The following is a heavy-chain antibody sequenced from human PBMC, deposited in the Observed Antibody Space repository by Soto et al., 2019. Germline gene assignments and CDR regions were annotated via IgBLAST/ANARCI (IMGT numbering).Heavy chain of an antibody. Sequence: QVQLVQSGAEVKKPGASVKVSCKASGYTFTSYNINWVRLATGQGLVGMGWMNPNSGNTGYAQKFQSRVTMTSDTSISTAYMELSDITSEDTAVYYCARGREYSSVQLAYWGKGTLVTVSS. V-gene: IGHV1-8*01. CDR2: MNPNSGNT. CDR1: GYTFTSYN. D-gene: IGHD6-19*01. J-gene: IGHJ4*02. CDR3: ARGREYSSVQLAY.